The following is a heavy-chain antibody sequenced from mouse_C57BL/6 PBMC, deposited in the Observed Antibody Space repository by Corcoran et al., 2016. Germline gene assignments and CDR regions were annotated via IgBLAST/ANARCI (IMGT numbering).Heavy chain of an antibody. CDR3: AREWS. Sequence: QIQLVQSGPELKKPGETVKISCKASGYTFTTYGMSWVKQAPGKGLKWMGWINTYSGVPTYADDFKGRFAFSLETSASTAYLQINNLKNEDTATYFCAREWSWGQGTTLTVSS. J-gene: IGHJ2*01. V-gene: IGHV9-3*01. CDR1: GYTFTTYG. CDR2: INTYSGVP.